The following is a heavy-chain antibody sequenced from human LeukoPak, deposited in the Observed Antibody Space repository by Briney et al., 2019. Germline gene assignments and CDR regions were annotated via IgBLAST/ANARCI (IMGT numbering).Heavy chain of an antibody. D-gene: IGHD1-26*01. CDR3: AKDSGNYFFDY. CDR1: GFTFSSYA. V-gene: IGHV3-30*02. Sequence: GRSLRLSCAASGFTFSSYAMHWVRQAPGKGLEWVAFIRYDGSYKSYADSVKGRFTISRDNSKNTLYLEMNSLRAEDTALYHCAKDSGNYFFDYWGQGTLVTVSS. CDR2: IRYDGSYK. J-gene: IGHJ4*02.